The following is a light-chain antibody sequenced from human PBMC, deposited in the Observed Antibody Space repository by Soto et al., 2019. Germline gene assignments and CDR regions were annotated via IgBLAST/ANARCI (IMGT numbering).Light chain of an antibody. Sequence: EIVLTQSPGTLSLSPGERATLSCRASQSVSRIYLAWYQQKPGQAPRLLIYGASTTATGIPDRFSGSGSGTDFTLTISRLEPEDFAVYYCQQYGSSPPYTFGQGTKLEIK. CDR1: QSVSRIY. J-gene: IGKJ2*01. CDR2: GAS. V-gene: IGKV3-20*01. CDR3: QQYGSSPPYT.